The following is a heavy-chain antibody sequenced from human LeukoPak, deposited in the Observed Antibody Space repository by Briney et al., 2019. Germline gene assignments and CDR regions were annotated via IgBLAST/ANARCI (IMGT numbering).Heavy chain of an antibody. CDR3: ARRPWRPYSSSWGAWFDP. V-gene: IGHV4-4*07. Sequence: SETLSLTCTVSGGSISSYYWSWIRQPAGKGLEWIGRIDTSGNTNYKPSLKSRVTMSVDTSKNQFSLKLSSVTAADTAVYYCARRPWRPYSSSWGAWFDPWGQGTLVTVSS. D-gene: IGHD6-13*01. J-gene: IGHJ5*02. CDR1: GGSISSYY. CDR2: IDTSGNT.